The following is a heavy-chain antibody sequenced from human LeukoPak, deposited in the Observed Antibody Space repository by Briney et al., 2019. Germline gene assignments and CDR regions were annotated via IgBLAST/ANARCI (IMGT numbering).Heavy chain of an antibody. CDR3: ARRAYGWGSYPFDP. Sequence: PSETLSLTRIVPGGSISSYYRSWMRQPPGKGLEWIGYIYYSGSTNYNPSLKSRVTISLDTSKNQFSLKLTSVTAGDTAVYYCARRAYGWGSYPFDPWGQGTLVTVSS. D-gene: IGHD3-10*01. J-gene: IGHJ5*02. CDR2: IYYSGST. CDR1: GGSISSYY. V-gene: IGHV4-59*08.